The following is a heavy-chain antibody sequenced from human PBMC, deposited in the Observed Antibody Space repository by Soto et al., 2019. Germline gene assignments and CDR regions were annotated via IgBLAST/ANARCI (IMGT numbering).Heavy chain of an antibody. J-gene: IGHJ6*03. CDR2: INHSGST. CDR3: ARGRKVVRGVINVYSSYSYMDV. CDR1: GGSFSGYY. D-gene: IGHD3-10*01. Sequence: SETLSLTCAVYGGSFSGYYWSWIRQPPGKGLEWIGEINHSGSTNYNPSLKSRVTISVDTSKNQFSLKLSSVTAADTAVYYCARGRKVVRGVINVYSSYSYMDVWGKGTTLTVSS. V-gene: IGHV4-34*01.